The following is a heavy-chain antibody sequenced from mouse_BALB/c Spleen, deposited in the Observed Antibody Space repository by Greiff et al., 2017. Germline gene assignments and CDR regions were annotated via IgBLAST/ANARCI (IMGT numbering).Heavy chain of an antibody. Sequence: VKLMESGAELVRPGSSVKISCKASGYAFSSYWMNWVKQRPGQGLEWIGQIYPGDGDTNYNGKFKGKATLTADKSSSTAYMQLSSLTSEDSAVYFCARWGLYAMDYWGQGTTLTVSS. CDR1: GYAFSSYW. J-gene: IGHJ2*01. CDR2: IYPGDGDT. D-gene: IGHD2-3*01. CDR3: ARWGLYAMDY. V-gene: IGHV1-80*01.